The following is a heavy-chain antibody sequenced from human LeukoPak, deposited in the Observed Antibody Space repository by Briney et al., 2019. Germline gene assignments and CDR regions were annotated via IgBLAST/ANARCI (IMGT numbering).Heavy chain of an antibody. V-gene: IGHV1-46*01. J-gene: IGHJ3*02. D-gene: IGHD2-15*01. CDR3: ARDQYCSGGSCYFAFDI. CDR2: INPSGGST. CDR1: GYTFTSYY. Sequence: ASVKVSCKASGYTFTSYYMHWVRQAPGQGLEWMGIINPSGGSTSYAQKFQGRVTMTRDTSTSTVYMELSSLRCEDTAVYYCARDQYCSGGSCYFAFDIWGQGTMVTVSS.